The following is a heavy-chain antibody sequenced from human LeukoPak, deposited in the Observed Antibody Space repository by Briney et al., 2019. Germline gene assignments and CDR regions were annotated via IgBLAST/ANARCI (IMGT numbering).Heavy chain of an antibody. CDR1: GGSISSSNFY. CDR3: ARRSPYSTGWSSYFDY. CDR2: IYYSGST. Sequence: PSETLSLTCTVSGGSISSSNFYWGWIRQPPGKGLGWIGSIYYSGSTYYNPSLKSRVSISVDTSKNQFSLKLTSVTAADSAVYYCARRSPYSTGWSSYFDYWGQGALVTVSS. V-gene: IGHV4-39*07. D-gene: IGHD6-19*01. J-gene: IGHJ4*02.